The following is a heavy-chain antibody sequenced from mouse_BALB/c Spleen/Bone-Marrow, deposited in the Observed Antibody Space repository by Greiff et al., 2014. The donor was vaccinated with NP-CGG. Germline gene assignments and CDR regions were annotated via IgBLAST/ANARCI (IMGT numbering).Heavy chain of an antibody. CDR2: INPSSGYT. J-gene: IGHJ4*01. Sequence: VQREESGAELAKPGASVKMSCKASGYYLTSYWMHWVKQRPGQGLEWIGYINPSSGYTESNQKFKDRATLTADKSSSTAYMQLTSLTSEDSAVYYCARGYYVMDYWGQGTSVTVSS. CDR1: GYYLTSYW. CDR3: ARGYYVMDY. V-gene: IGHV1-7*01.